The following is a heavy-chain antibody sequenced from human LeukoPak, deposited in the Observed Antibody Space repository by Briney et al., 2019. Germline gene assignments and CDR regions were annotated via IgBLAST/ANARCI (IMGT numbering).Heavy chain of an antibody. CDR2: INHSGST. J-gene: IGHJ6*03. V-gene: IGHV4-34*01. CDR3: ARGRPYGSGSYYSLYYYYYMDV. D-gene: IGHD3-10*01. CDR1: GGSFSGYY. Sequence: SETLSLTCAVYGGSFSGYYWSWIRQPPGKGLEWIGEINHSGSTNYNPSLKSRVTISVDTSKNQFSLKLSSVTAADTAVYYCARGRPYGSGSYYSLYYYYYMDVWGKGTTVTVSS.